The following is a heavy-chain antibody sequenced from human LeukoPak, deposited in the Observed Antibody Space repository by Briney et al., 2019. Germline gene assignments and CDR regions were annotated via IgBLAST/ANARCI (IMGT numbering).Heavy chain of an antibody. CDR3: ARERFHYDV. V-gene: IGHV3-30*03. CDR2: ISYDGSNK. Sequence: GGSLRLSCAASGFTFSSYGMHWVRQAPGKGLEWVAVISYDGSNKYYADSVKGRFTISRDNSKNTLYLQMNSLRAEDTAVYYCARERFHYDVWGQGALVTVSS. D-gene: IGHD3-22*01. J-gene: IGHJ4*02. CDR1: GFTFSSYG.